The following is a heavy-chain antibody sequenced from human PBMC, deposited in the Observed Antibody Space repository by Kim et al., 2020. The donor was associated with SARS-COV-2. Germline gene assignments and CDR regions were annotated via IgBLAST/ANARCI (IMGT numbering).Heavy chain of an antibody. J-gene: IGHJ4*02. CDR3: ARSEGATTQPTY. D-gene: IGHD1-26*01. Sequence: YYSHSGNARFTISRDNSKNTLYLQITNMRADDTALYYCARSEGATTQPTYWGQGTLVTVSS. V-gene: IGHV3-30*01.